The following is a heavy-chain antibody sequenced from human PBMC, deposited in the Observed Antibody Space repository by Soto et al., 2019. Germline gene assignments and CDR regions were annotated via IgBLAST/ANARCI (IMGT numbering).Heavy chain of an antibody. CDR3: TPNLPITIFGVVTSFDY. Sequence: PGGSLRLSCAASGFTFSNAWMNWVRQAPGKGLEWVGRIKSKTDGGTTDYAAPVKGRFTISRDDSKNTLYLQMNSLKTEDTAVYYCTPNLPITIFGVVTSFDYWGQGTLVTVSS. CDR1: GFTFSNAW. CDR2: IKSKTDGGTT. J-gene: IGHJ4*02. D-gene: IGHD3-3*01. V-gene: IGHV3-15*07.